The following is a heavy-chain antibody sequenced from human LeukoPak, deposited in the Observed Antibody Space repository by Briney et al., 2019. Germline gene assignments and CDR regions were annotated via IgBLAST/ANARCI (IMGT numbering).Heavy chain of an antibody. Sequence: PGGSLRLSCAASGFTFSSYWMSWVRQAPGKGLEWVANIKQDGSEKYYVDSVKGRFTISRDNAKNSLYLQMNSLRAEDTAVYYCPSTHGEPFSPYWLFHLWGRGTLVTVSS. J-gene: IGHJ2*01. CDR2: IKQDGSEK. D-gene: IGHD4-17*01. V-gene: IGHV3-7*01. CDR3: PSTHGEPFSPYWLFHL. CDR1: GFTFSSYW.